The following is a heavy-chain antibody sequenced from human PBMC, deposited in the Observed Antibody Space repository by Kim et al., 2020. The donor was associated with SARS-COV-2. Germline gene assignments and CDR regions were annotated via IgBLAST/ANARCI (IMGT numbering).Heavy chain of an antibody. V-gene: IGHV3-33*01. Sequence: GGSLRLSCAASGFTFSSYGMHWVRQAPGKGLEWVAVIWYDGSNKYYADSVKGRFTISRDNSKNTLYLQMNSLRAEDTAVYYCARDTYCSSTSCLGDYYGMDVWGQGTTVTVSS. CDR3: ARDTYCSSTSCLGDYYGMDV. CDR2: IWYDGSNK. D-gene: IGHD2-2*01. J-gene: IGHJ6*02. CDR1: GFTFSSYG.